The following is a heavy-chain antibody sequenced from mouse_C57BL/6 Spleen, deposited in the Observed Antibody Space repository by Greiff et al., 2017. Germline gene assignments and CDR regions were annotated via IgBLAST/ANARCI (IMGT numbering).Heavy chain of an antibody. CDR3: ARERNYYGSHYFDY. J-gene: IGHJ2*01. D-gene: IGHD1-1*01. Sequence: QVQLQQSGPELVKPGASVKISCKASGYAFSSSWMNWVKQRPGKGLEWIGRIYPGDGDTNYNGKFKGKATLTADKSSSTAYMQLSSLTSEDSAVYFCARERNYYGSHYFDYWGQGTTLTVSS. V-gene: IGHV1-82*01. CDR1: GYAFSSSW. CDR2: IYPGDGDT.